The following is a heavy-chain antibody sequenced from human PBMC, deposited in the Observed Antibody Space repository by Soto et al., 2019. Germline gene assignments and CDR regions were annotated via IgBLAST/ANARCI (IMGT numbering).Heavy chain of an antibody. D-gene: IGHD3-10*01. CDR2: IYYSGSA. CDR3: ARGVGFGYYYYHMDL. V-gene: IGHV4-61*01. J-gene: IGHJ6*02. Sequence: KPSETLSLTCTVSGDSVTSVSDYWSWIRQPPGKGLEWIGYIYYSGSADYNPSLGSRVTISIDTPKNQFSLKLTSVTAADTAVYYCARGVGFGYYYYHMDLWGQGTTVNVSS. CDR1: GDSVTSVSDY.